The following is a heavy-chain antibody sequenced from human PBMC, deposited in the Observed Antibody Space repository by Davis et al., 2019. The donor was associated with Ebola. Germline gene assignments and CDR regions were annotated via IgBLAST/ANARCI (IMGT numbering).Heavy chain of an antibody. Sequence: AASVKVSCKASGGTFSSYAISWVRQAPGQGLEWMGGIIPIFGTANYAQKFQGRVTITADESTSTAYMELRSLRSDDTAVYYCARGGGWLRSLSNWFDPWGQGTLVNVSS. V-gene: IGHV1-69*13. CDR3: ARGGGWLRSLSNWFDP. CDR1: GGTFSSYA. CDR2: IIPIFGTA. D-gene: IGHD5-12*01. J-gene: IGHJ5*02.